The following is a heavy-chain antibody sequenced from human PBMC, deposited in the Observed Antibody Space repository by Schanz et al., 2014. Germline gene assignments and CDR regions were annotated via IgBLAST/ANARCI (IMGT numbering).Heavy chain of an antibody. Sequence: VQLVESGGGVAQPGGSLRLSCAASGFTFSVYWMHWVRQPPGEGLVSVSRISGDGTTTSYADSVRGRFTISRDDSKNTLYLQMNSLRPEDTAVYYCAKEDRNHNSDYVYWGQGTLVTVSS. V-gene: IGHV3-74*02. CDR3: AKEDRNHNSDYVY. CDR2: ISGDGTTT. CDR1: GFTFSVYW. J-gene: IGHJ4*02. D-gene: IGHD3-22*01.